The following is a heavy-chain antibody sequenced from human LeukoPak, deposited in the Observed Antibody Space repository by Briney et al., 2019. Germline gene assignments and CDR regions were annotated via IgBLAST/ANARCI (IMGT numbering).Heavy chain of an antibody. V-gene: IGHV3-15*01. D-gene: IGHD3/OR15-3a*01. CDR1: GFTFSNAW. CDR3: TGALWTPGTFDY. CDR2: IKSKTDGGTT. J-gene: IGHJ4*02. Sequence: PGGSLRLSCAASGFTFSNAWMSWVRQAPGKGLEWVGRIKSKTDGGTTDYAAPVKGRFTISRDDSKNTLDLQMNSLKTEDTAVYYCTGALWTPGTFDYWGQGTLVTVSS.